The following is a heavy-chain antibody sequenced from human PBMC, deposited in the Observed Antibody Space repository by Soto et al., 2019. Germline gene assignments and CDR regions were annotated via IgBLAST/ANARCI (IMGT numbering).Heavy chain of an antibody. Sequence: EVQLLESGGGLVQPGGSLRLSCAASGFTFSSYAMWWVRQAPGKGLECVSAISGGGETTYYADSVKGRFTISRDNSKNTLYLQMNSLRAEDTAVYNCAFNSGSGSYYFDYWGQGTLVTVSS. V-gene: IGHV3-23*01. CDR3: AFNSGSGSYYFDY. CDR1: GFTFSSYA. J-gene: IGHJ4*02. D-gene: IGHD3-10*01. CDR2: ISGGGETT.